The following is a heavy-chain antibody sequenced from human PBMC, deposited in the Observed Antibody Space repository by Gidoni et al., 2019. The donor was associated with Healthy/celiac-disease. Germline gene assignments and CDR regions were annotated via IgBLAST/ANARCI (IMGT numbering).Heavy chain of an antibody. D-gene: IGHD2-21*01. V-gene: IGHV3-15*01. CDR1: GFTFSHAW. Sequence: EVQLVESGGGLVKPGGSLRLSCAASGFTFSHAWMSWVRQAPGKGLEWVGLIKSKTDGGTTDYAAPVKGRFTISRDDSKNTLYLQMNSLKTEDTAVYYCTTDTGTEFRPLGYWGQGTLVTVSS. J-gene: IGHJ4*02. CDR3: TTDTGTEFRPLGY. CDR2: IKSKTDGGTT.